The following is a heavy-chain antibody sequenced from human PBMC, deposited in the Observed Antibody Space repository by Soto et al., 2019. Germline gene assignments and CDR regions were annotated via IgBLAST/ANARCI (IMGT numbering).Heavy chain of an antibody. CDR1: GYTFTGYY. V-gene: IGHV1-2*04. Sequence: GASVKVSCKASGYTFTGYYMHWVRQAPGQGLEWMGWINPNSGGTNYAQKFQGWVTMTRDTSISTAYMELSRLRSDDTAVYYCARVLGMTGVPAAMVVVPAFDYWGQGTLVTVSS. CDR3: ARVLGMTGVPAAMVVVPAFDY. D-gene: IGHD2-2*01. J-gene: IGHJ4*02. CDR2: INPNSGGT.